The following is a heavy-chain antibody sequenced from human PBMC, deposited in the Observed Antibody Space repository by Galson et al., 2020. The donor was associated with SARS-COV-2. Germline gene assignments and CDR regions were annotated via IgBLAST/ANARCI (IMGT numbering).Heavy chain of an antibody. Sequence: ASVKVSCKASGYTFTSYDINWVRQATGQGLEWMGWMNPNSGNTGYAQKFQGRVTMTRNTSISTAYMELSSLRSEDTAVYYCARVNFDWLSEYYYYGMDGWGQGTTVTVSS. V-gene: IGHV1-8*01. J-gene: IGHJ6*02. CDR3: ARVNFDWLSEYYYYGMDG. D-gene: IGHD3-9*01. CDR2: MNPNSGNT. CDR1: GYTFTSYD.